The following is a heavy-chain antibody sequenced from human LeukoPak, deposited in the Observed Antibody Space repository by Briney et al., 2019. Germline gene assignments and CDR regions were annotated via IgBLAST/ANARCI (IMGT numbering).Heavy chain of an antibody. D-gene: IGHD2-2*02. Sequence: GASVKVSCKASGYTLTGYYMHWVRQAPGQGLEWMGWINPNSGGTNYAQKFQGRVTMTRDTSISTAYMELSRLRSDDTAVYGCARDLYCSSTSGYSPNTYYYYYYMDVWGKGTTVAVSS. CDR2: INPNSGGT. CDR1: GYTLTGYY. J-gene: IGHJ6*03. CDR3: ARDLYCSSTSGYSPNTYYYYYYMDV. V-gene: IGHV1-2*02.